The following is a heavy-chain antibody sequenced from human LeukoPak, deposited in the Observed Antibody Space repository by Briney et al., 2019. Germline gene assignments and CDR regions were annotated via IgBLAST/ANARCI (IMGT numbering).Heavy chain of an antibody. V-gene: IGHV3-66*01. CDR1: ALTVSSNY. J-gene: IGHJ2*01. D-gene: IGHD3-22*01. Sequence: GGSLRLSCAASALTVSSNYMSWVRQAPGKGLEWVSIIYISGGTYYADSVKDRFTISRDNSKNTMYLQMNSLRAEDTAVYYCARSSGQWWYFDLWGRGTLVTVSS. CDR2: IYISGGT. CDR3: ARSSGQWWYFDL.